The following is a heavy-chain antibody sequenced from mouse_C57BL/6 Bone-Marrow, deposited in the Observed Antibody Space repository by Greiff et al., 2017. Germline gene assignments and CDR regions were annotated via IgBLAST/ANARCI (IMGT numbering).Heavy chain of an antibody. V-gene: IGHV5-4*03. Sequence: EVKLMESGGGLVKPGGSLKLSCAASGFTFSSYAMSWVRQTPEKRLEWVATISDGGSYTYYPDNVKGRFTISRDNAKNNLYLQMSHLKSEDTAMYYCASGGDSSGYDYFDYWGQGTTLTVSS. CDR2: ISDGGSYT. J-gene: IGHJ2*01. D-gene: IGHD3-2*02. CDR1: GFTFSSYA. CDR3: ASGGDSSGYDYFDY.